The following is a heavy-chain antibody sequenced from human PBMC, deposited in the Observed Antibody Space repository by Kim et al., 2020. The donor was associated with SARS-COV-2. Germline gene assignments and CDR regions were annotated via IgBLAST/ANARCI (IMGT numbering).Heavy chain of an antibody. V-gene: IGHV4-39*01. Sequence: PSLRPRVTRPVDTSKNQFSLKLSSVTAADTAVYYCARLGSGSYYGDYGMDVWGQGTTVTVSS. D-gene: IGHD3-10*01. CDR3: ARLGSGSYYGDYGMDV. J-gene: IGHJ6*02.